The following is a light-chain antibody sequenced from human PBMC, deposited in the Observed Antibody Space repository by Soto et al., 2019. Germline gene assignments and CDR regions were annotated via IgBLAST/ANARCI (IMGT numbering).Light chain of an antibody. V-gene: IGKV1-5*01. J-gene: IGKJ1*01. CDR2: DAS. CDR3: QQYNSYPWT. Sequence: DIQMTQSPSTLSASVGDRVTITCRASQSFSTWAAWYQQKPGKAPKLLIYDASSLESGVPSRFSGSRSGTEFTLTISSLQPDDFASYYCQQYNSYPWTFGQGTTVDIK. CDR1: QSFSTW.